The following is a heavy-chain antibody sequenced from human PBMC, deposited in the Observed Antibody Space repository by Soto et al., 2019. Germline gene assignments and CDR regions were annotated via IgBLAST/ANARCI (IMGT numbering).Heavy chain of an antibody. D-gene: IGHD2-2*01. V-gene: IGHV3-30*18. CDR2: ISYDGSNK. CDR1: GFTFSSYG. Sequence: GGSLRLSCAASGFTFSSYGMHWVRQAPGKGLEWVAVISYDGSNKYYADSVKGRFTISRDNSKNTLYLQMNSLRAEDTAVYYCAKGTPGGYYYGMDVWGQGTTVTSP. CDR3: AKGTPGGYYYGMDV. J-gene: IGHJ6*02.